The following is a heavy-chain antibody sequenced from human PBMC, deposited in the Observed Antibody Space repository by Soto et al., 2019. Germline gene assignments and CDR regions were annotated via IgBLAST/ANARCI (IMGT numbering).Heavy chain of an antibody. J-gene: IGHJ4*02. Sequence: GASVKVSCKASGYTFTGYYMHWVRQAPGQGLEWMGWINPNSGGTNYAQKFQGRVTMTRDTSISTAYMELRRLRSDDTAVYYCARFTYGSGSSIKYYFDYWGQGTLVTVSS. D-gene: IGHD3-10*01. V-gene: IGHV1-2*02. CDR2: INPNSGGT. CDR1: GYTFTGYY. CDR3: ARFTYGSGSSIKYYFDY.